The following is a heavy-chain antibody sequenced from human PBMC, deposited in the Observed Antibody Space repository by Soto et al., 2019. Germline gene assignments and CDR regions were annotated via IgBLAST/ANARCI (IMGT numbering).Heavy chain of an antibody. CDR3: ARYRVVVVQAAIDYYGMDV. V-gene: IGHV1-2*02. CDR2: INPNSGGT. J-gene: IGHJ6*02. Sequence: ASVKVSCKASGYTFTGYYMHWVRQAPGQGLEWMGWINPNSGGTNYAQKFQGRVTMTRDTSISTAYTELSRLRSDDTAVYYCARYRVVVVQAAIDYYGMDVWGQGTKVTVSS. D-gene: IGHD2-2*02. CDR1: GYTFTGYY.